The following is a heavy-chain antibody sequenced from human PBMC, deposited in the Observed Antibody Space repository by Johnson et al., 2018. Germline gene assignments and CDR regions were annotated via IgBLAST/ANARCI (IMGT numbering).Heavy chain of an antibody. Sequence: VQLVQCGGGLVQPGGSLRLSCAASGFTFSSHAMYWVRQAPGKGLEWVSSISGSGDSTHYADSVKGRFTSSRDNCEKTLYLEMNSLRADDTAVYYCTKKFSDNKRYWDVWGQGTTVSVSS. D-gene: IGHD2-8*02. V-gene: IGHV3-23*04. CDR3: TKKFSDNKRYWDV. CDR1: GFTFSSHA. CDR2: ISGSGDST. J-gene: IGHJ6*02.